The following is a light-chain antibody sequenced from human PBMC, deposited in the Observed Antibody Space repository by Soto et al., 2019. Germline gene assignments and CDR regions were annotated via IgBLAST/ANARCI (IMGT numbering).Light chain of an antibody. CDR3: QKYNSAPFT. CDR1: QSVSSSH. Sequence: EIVLTQSPGTLSLSPGERATLSCRASQSVSSSHLAWYQQKPGQAPRLLIYGASSRATGIPDRFSGSGSGTDFTLTISSLQPEDVAAYYCQKYNSAPFTFGPGTKVDIK. J-gene: IGKJ3*01. V-gene: IGKV3-20*01. CDR2: GAS.